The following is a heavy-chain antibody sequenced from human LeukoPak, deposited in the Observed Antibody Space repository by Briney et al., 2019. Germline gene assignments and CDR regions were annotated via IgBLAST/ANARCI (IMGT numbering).Heavy chain of an antibody. Sequence: GASVKISCKTYVYTFTSYGISWVRQTPRHGLEWMGWISAYNGNTDYAQKFPGRVTLTTDTSTHTAYMDLRSVRSDDTAVYYCATSNHVAPALGYFDSWGQGTLVTVSS. D-gene: IGHD5-18*01. CDR3: ATSNHVAPALGYFDS. J-gene: IGHJ4*02. V-gene: IGHV1-18*01. CDR1: VYTFTSYG. CDR2: ISAYNGNT.